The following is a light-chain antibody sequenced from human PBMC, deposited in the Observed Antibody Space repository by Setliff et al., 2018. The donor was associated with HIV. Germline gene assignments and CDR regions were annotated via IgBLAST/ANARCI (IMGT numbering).Light chain of an antibody. CDR2: EVR. CDR3: SSYAITNTLP. Sequence: QSVLTQPASVSGSPGQSITISCTGTSSDVGGYNYVSWYQQHPGKAPKRIIYEVRNRPSGVSNRFSGSKSGNTASLTISGLQAEDEADYYCSSYAITNTLPFGTGTKGTVL. CDR1: SSDVGGYNY. V-gene: IGLV2-14*01. J-gene: IGLJ1*01.